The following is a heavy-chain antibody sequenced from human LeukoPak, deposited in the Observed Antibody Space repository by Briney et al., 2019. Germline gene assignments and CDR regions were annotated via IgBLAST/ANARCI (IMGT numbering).Heavy chain of an antibody. V-gene: IGHV4-38-2*02. CDR1: GYSISSGYY. CDR3: ARDYYGSGSL. D-gene: IGHD3-10*01. CDR2: IYHSGST. J-gene: IGHJ4*02. Sequence: PSETLSLTCAVSGYSISSGYYWGWIRQPPGKGLEWIGSIYHSGSTYYNPSLKSRVTISVDTSKNQFSLKLSSVTAADTAVYYCARDYYGSGSLWGQGTLVTVSS.